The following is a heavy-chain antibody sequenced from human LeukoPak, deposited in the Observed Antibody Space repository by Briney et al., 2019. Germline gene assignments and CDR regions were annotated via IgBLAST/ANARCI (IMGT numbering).Heavy chain of an antibody. V-gene: IGHV3-33*01. J-gene: IGHJ4*02. CDR2: IWYDGSNK. CDR3: ARDQNEGYGDYFYYFDY. Sequence: GGSLRLSCAASGFTFSSYGMHWVRQAPGKGLEWVAVIWYDGSNKCYVDSVKGRFTISRDNSKNTLYLQMNSLRAEDTAVYYCARDQNEGYGDYFYYFDYWGQGTLVTVSS. D-gene: IGHD4-17*01. CDR1: GFTFSSYG.